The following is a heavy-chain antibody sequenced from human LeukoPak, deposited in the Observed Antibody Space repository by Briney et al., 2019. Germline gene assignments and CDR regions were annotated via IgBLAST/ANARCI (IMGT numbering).Heavy chain of an antibody. CDR2: ISYDGSNK. D-gene: IGHD1-26*01. J-gene: IGHJ6*03. V-gene: IGHV3-30*18. CDR1: GFTFSSYG. Sequence: PGGSLRLSCAASGFTFSSYGMHWVRQAPGKGLEWVAVISYDGSNKYYADSVKGRFTISRDNSKNTLYLQMNSLRAEDTAVYYCAKSYVYYYYYMDVWGQGTLVTVSS. CDR3: AKSYVYYYYYMDV.